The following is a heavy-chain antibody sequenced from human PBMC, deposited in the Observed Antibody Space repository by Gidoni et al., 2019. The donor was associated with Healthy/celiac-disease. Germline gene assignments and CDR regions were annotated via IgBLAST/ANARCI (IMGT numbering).Heavy chain of an antibody. CDR2: ISWNSGSI. Sequence: EVQLVESGGGLVQPGRSLRLSCAASGFTFDDYAMHWVRQAPGKGLEWVSGISWNSGSIGYADSVKGRFTISRDNAKNSLYLQMNSLRAEDTALYYCAKDISYDFRPNGMDVWGQGTTVTVSS. CDR3: AKDISYDFRPNGMDV. J-gene: IGHJ6*02. D-gene: IGHD3-3*01. CDR1: GFTFDDYA. V-gene: IGHV3-9*01.